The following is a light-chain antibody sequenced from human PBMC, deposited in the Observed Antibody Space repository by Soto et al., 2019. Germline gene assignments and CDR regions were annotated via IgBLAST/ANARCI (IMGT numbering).Light chain of an antibody. Sequence: QSALTQPPSASGSPGQSVAISCTGTSSDIGAYNYVSWYQQYPGKAPKLILYEVSTRPSGVPDRFSGSKSGNTASLTVSGLQADDEADYYCSSYTSSSTYVFGTGTKVTVL. J-gene: IGLJ1*01. CDR1: SSDIGAYNY. CDR2: EVS. CDR3: SSYTSSSTYV. V-gene: IGLV2-8*01.